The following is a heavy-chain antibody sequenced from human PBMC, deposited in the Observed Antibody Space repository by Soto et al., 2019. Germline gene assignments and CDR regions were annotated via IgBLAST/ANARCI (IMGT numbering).Heavy chain of an antibody. CDR2: ISGGGSST. V-gene: IGHV3-23*01. D-gene: IGHD6-19*01. CDR1: GFTFSSYA. CDR3: AKDQGGSSGWYP. Sequence: EVQLLESGGGLVQPGGSLRLSCAGSGFTFSSYAMSWVRQAPGKELEWVSAISGGGSSTYYADSVKGRFTISRDNAKNTLYLQMNSLRADDTAVYYCAKDQGGSSGWYPWGQGTLVTVSS. J-gene: IGHJ5*02.